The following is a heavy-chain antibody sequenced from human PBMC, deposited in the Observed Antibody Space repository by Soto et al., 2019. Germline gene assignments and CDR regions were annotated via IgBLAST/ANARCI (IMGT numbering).Heavy chain of an antibody. J-gene: IGHJ6*04. Sequence: GGSLRLSCAASGFTFSSFAMYWVRQAPGKGLQWLSLISNSGDLTYYADSVKGRFTISRDNAKESLYLQMNSLRAEDTAVYYCVLAHRGEALTLWGKGTTGTVSS. CDR3: VLAHRGEALTL. CDR1: GFTFSSFA. V-gene: IGHV3-23*01. D-gene: IGHD2-15*01. CDR2: ISNSGDLT.